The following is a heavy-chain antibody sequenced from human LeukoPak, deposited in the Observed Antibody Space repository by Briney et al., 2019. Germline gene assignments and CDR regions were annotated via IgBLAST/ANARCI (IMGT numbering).Heavy chain of an antibody. CDR3: ARASYSSGWYVAFDI. Sequence: PSETLSPTCTVSGGSISSYYWSWIRQPPGKGLEWIGYIYYSGSTNYNPSLKSRVTISVDTSKNQFSLKLSSVTAADTAVYYCARASYSSGWYVAFDIWGQGTMVTVSS. CDR2: IYYSGST. CDR1: GGSISSYY. D-gene: IGHD6-19*01. J-gene: IGHJ3*02. V-gene: IGHV4-59*01.